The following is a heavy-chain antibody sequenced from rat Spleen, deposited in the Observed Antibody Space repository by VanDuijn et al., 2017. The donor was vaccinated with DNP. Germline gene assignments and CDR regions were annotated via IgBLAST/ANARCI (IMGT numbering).Heavy chain of an antibody. V-gene: IGHV5-25*01. Sequence: EVPLVESGGGLVQPGRSLNLSCAASVFPFSNYYMAWVRQAPQKGLAWVATISTSGSRTYYPDSVKGRFTISRDNAKSSLYLKMNSLKSEDTATYYCAKNSGYYFDYWGQGVMVTVSS. CDR1: VFPFSNYY. CDR2: ISTSGSRT. J-gene: IGHJ2*01. D-gene: IGHD4-3*01. CDR3: AKNSGYYFDY.